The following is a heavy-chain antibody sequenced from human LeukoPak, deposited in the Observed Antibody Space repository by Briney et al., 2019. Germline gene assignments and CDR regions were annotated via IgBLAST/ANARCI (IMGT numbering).Heavy chain of an antibody. V-gene: IGHV4-59*12. CDR2: IYYSGST. Sequence: KPSETLSLTCTVSGGSISSYYWSWIRQPPGKGLEWIGYIYYSGSTNYNPSLKSRVTISVDTSKNQFSLKLSSVTAADTAVYYCARATYYYGSGSYYTSLYYYGMDVWGQGTTVTVSS. D-gene: IGHD3-10*01. CDR3: ARATYYYGSGSYYTSLYYYGMDV. CDR1: GGSISSYY. J-gene: IGHJ6*02.